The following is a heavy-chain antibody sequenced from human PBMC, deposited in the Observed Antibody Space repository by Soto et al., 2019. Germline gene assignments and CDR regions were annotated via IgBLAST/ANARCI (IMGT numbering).Heavy chain of an antibody. CDR3: ARLTTVTNGHY. CDR2: ISYDGSNK. J-gene: IGHJ4*02. D-gene: IGHD4-17*01. CDR1: GFTFSSYA. V-gene: IGHV3-30-3*01. Sequence: QVPLVESGGGVVQPGRSLRLSCAASGFTFSSYAMHWVRQAPGKGLEWVAVISYDGSNKYYADSVKGRFTISRDNSKNTRYLQMNSLRAEDPAVYYCARLTTVTNGHYWGQGTLVTVSS.